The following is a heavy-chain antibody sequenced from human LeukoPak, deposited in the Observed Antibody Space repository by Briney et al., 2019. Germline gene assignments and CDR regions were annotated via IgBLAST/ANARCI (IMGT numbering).Heavy chain of an antibody. CDR3: ARDRYSYGFDY. Sequence: SETLSLTCAVYGGSFSGYYWSWIRQPPGKGLEWIGEINHSGSTNYNPSLKSRVTISVDTSKNQFSLKLSSVTAADTAVYYCARDRYSYGFDYWGQGTLVTVSS. D-gene: IGHD5-18*01. CDR1: GGSFSGYY. J-gene: IGHJ4*02. CDR2: INHSGST. V-gene: IGHV4-34*01.